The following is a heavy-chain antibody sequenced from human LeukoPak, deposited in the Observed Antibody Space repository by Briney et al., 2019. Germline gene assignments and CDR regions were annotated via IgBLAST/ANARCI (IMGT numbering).Heavy chain of an antibody. D-gene: IGHD2/OR15-2a*01. V-gene: IGHV4-38-2*02. J-gene: IGHJ5*02. CDR3: GRDEANFYPTVGCFDP. Sequence: SETLSLTCTVSGYSISSGYYWGWIRQPPGKGLEWIGSIYHSGSTYYNPSLKSRVTISVDTSKNQFSLTLSSVTAADTAVYYCGRDEANFYPTVGCFDPWGQGTLVTVSS. CDR2: IYHSGST. CDR1: GYSISSGYY.